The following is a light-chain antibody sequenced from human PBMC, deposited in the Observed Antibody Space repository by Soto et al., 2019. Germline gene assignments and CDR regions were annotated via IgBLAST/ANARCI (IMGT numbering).Light chain of an antibody. CDR1: QSISSW. CDR2: KAS. V-gene: IGKV1-5*03. J-gene: IGKJ2*01. CDR3: QQYNSFSSGYT. Sequence: DIQMTQSPSTLSASVGDRVTITCRASQSISSWLAWYQQKPGKAPKLLIYKASSLESGVPSRFRGSGSGTEFTLTISSLQPDDFATYYCQQYNSFSSGYTFGQGTKLE.